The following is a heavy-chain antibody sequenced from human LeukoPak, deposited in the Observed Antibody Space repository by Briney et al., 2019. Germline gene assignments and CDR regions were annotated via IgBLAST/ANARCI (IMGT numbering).Heavy chain of an antibody. D-gene: IGHD2-8*01. CDR1: GFTVSSNY. J-gene: IGHJ4*02. Sequence: PGGSLRLSCAASGFTVSSNYMTWVRQAPGKGLEWVAVISYDGSNKYYADSVKGRLTISRDNSKNTLYLQMNSLRAEDTAVYYCARDQCTNGVCYLTYYWGQGTLVTVSS. CDR3: ARDQCTNGVCYLTYY. CDR2: ISYDGSNK. V-gene: IGHV3-30*03.